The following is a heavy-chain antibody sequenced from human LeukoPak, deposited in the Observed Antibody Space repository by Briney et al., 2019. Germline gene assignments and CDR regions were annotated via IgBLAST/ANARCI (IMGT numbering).Heavy chain of an antibody. CDR2: INHSGST. J-gene: IGHJ6*03. D-gene: IGHD3-16*02. Sequence: SETLSLTCAVYGGSFSCYYWSWIRQPPGKGLEWIGEINHSGSTNYNPSLKSRVTISVDTSKNQFSLKLSSVTAADTAVYYCARAYDYVWGSYRSSYYMDAWGKGTTVTVSS. CDR1: GGSFSCYY. CDR3: ARAYDYVWGSYRSSYYMDA. V-gene: IGHV4-34*01.